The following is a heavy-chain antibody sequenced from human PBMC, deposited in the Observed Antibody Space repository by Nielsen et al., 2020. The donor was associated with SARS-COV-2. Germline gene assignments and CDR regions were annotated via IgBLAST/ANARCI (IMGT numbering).Heavy chain of an antibody. CDR1: GGAISRYY. D-gene: IGHD4-23*01. CDR2: IYYSGRT. CDR3: GREVGNQIGGMDV. Sequence: SETLSLTCTVSGGAISRYYWSWIRQPTGKGLEWIGYIYYSGRTNYNPSLKSRVTISVDTSKKQFSRKLSSVTAADTAVYYWGREVGNQIGGMDVWGQGTTVTVSS. J-gene: IGHJ6*02. V-gene: IGHV4-59*01.